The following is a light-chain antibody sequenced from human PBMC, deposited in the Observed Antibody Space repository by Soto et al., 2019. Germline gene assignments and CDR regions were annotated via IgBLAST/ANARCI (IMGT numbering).Light chain of an antibody. CDR1: HAISNY. J-gene: IGKJ5*01. CDR2: GAK. CDR3: QQCHATSFT. V-gene: IGKV1-39*01. Sequence: DIQMTQIPTFLSAPVGDRVTLTCWASHAISNYLNGYQQTPGKAPNLLIFGAKTLQSGVPSRFSGSGYGKNFTLTITSLQPEDVGIYYCQQCHATSFTFGQGTRLEIK.